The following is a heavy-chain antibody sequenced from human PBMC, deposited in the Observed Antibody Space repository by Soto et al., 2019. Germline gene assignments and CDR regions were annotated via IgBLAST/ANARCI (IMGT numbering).Heavy chain of an antibody. J-gene: IGHJ6*02. CDR1: GISLTNYA. Sequence: QVQLVESGGGVVQPGRSLRLSCAAPGISLTNYAMHWVRQAPDKGLEWVAVIWYDGSNKYYADSVKDRFTISRDKSKNTLYLQMNSLRAEDTAVYYCARDITMVRGIMTYYYYGMDVWGQGTTVTVSS. CDR3: ARDITMVRGIMTYYYYGMDV. D-gene: IGHD3-10*01. V-gene: IGHV3-33*01. CDR2: IWYDGSNK.